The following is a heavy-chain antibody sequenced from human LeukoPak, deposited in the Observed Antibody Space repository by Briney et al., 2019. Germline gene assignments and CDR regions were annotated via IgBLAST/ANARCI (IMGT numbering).Heavy chain of an antibody. V-gene: IGHV4-59*08. CDR1: GGSISSYY. D-gene: IGHD5-12*01. Sequence: SETLSLTCTVSGGSISSYYWSWIRQPPGKGLEWIGYIYCSGSTNYNPSLKSRVTISVDTSKNQFSLKLSSVTAADTAVYYCASLLSGGYSGYDTMGLVYWGQGTLVTVSS. CDR2: IYCSGST. J-gene: IGHJ4*02. CDR3: ASLLSGGYSGYDTMGLVY.